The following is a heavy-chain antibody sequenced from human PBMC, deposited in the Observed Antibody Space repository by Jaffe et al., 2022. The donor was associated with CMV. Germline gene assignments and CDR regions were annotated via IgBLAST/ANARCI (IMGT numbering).Heavy chain of an antibody. CDR1: GFTFSGSA. V-gene: IGHV3-73*01. CDR3: TGPPDYDILTGFFDP. D-gene: IGHD3-9*01. J-gene: IGHJ5*02. CDR2: IRSKANSYAT. Sequence: EVQLVESGGGLVQPGGSLKLSCAASGFTFSGSAMHWVRQASGKGLEWVGRIRSKANSYATAYAASVKGRFTISRDDSKNTAYLQMNSLKTEDTAVYYCTGPPDYDILTGFFDPWGQGTLVTVSS.